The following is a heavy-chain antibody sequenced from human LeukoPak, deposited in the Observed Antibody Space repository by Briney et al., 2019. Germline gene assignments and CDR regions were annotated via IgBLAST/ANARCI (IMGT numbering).Heavy chain of an antibody. CDR1: GGSISSYY. Sequence: SETLSLTCTVSGGSISSYYWSWIRQPPGKGLEWIGYMYNSGRTNYNPSLKSRVTISVDTSKNQFSLKLSSVTAADTAVYYCAREAAIQGGYYFDYWGQGTLVTVSS. J-gene: IGHJ4*02. D-gene: IGHD2-21*02. CDR2: MYNSGRT. CDR3: AREAAIQGGYYFDY. V-gene: IGHV4-59*12.